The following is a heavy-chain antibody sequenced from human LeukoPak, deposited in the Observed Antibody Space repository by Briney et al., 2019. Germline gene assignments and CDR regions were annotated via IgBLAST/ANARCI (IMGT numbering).Heavy chain of an antibody. D-gene: IGHD3-16*01. CDR3: ARRAGGLARNNWFDP. Sequence: GGSLRLSCAASGFTFGSYGMHWVRQAPGKGLEWVTFIRSDGSNKYYADSVKGRFTISRDNSKNTLYLQMNSLRAVDTAVYYCARRAGGLARNNWFDPWGQGTLVTVSS. CDR2: IRSDGSNK. CDR1: GFTFGSYG. V-gene: IGHV3-30*02. J-gene: IGHJ5*02.